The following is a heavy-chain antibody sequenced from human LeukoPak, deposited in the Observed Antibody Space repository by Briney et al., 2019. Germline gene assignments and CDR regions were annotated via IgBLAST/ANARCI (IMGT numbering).Heavy chain of an antibody. D-gene: IGHD6-19*01. J-gene: IGHJ4*02. CDR3: ARAIGVAVADY. CDR1: GGSISSSSYY. V-gene: IGHV4-39*07. CDR2: IYYSGST. Sequence: SETLSLTCTVSGGSISSSSYYWGWIRQPPGKGLEWIGSIYYSGSTYYSPSLKSRVTISVDTSKNQFSLKLSSVTAADTAVYYCARAIGVAVADYWGQGTLVTVSS.